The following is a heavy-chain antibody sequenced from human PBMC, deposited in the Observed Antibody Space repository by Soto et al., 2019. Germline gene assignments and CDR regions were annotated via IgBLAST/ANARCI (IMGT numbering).Heavy chain of an antibody. V-gene: IGHV1-69*01. J-gene: IGHJ4*02. Sequence: QVQLVQAGAEVKKPGSSVKVSCKASGGTFSSYAISWVRQAPGQGLEWMGGIIPIFGTATYAQKFQGRVTITADESTSTAYMELSSLRSEDTAVYYCAIGYYYSSGYRIYNFDYWGQGTLVTVSS. CDR1: GGTFSSYA. D-gene: IGHD3-22*01. CDR3: AIGYYYSSGYRIYNFDY. CDR2: IIPIFGTA.